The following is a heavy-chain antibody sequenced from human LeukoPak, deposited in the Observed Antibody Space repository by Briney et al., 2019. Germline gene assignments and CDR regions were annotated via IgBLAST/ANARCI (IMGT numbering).Heavy chain of an antibody. CDR2: ISYDGSNK. D-gene: IGHD3-10*01. V-gene: IGHV3-30*18. J-gene: IGHJ4*02. CDR3: ANEYSATDFLSSRHRGYYFDY. Sequence: GGSLRLSCAAPGFTFSSYGMHWVRQAPGKGLEWVAVISYDGSNKYYADSVKGRFTISRDNSKNTLYLQMNSLRAEDTAVYYCANEYSATDFLSSRHRGYYFDYWGQGTLVTVSS. CDR1: GFTFSSYG.